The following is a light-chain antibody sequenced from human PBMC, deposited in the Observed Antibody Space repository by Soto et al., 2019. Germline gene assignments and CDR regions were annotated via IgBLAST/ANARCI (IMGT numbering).Light chain of an antibody. CDR2: DVS. J-gene: IGLJ3*02. V-gene: IGLV2-14*01. CDR3: SAYTSSSTRV. CDR1: SSDVGGYNY. Sequence: QSALTQPASVSGSPGQSITISCTGTSSDVGGYNYVSWYQQHPGKAPKLMIYDVSNRPSGVSNSFSCSKSGNTASLTISGLQAADEADYYCSAYTSSSTRVFGGGTTLTVL.